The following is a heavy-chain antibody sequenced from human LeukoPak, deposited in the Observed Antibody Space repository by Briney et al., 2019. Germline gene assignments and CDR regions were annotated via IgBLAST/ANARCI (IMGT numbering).Heavy chain of an antibody. J-gene: IGHJ3*02. CDR3: VRHVARAFDI. V-gene: IGHV4-34*01. CDR1: GGSFTNYY. Sequence: SETLSLTCAVYGGSFTNYYWSWIRQPPGKGLEWIGEINHSGSSKYNPSLKSRVTISIDTSKNQLSLKLSSVTAADTAVYSCVRHVARAFDIWGQGTKVTVSS. CDR2: INHSGSS.